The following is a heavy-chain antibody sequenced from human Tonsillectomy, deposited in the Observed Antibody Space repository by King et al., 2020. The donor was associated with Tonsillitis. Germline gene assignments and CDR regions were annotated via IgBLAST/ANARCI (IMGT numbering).Heavy chain of an antibody. D-gene: IGHD3-10*01. CDR1: GYSFTSYW. CDR2: IYPGDSDT. CDR3: ARRRDRDYYYYYYGMDV. V-gene: IGHV5-51*01. J-gene: IGHJ6*02. Sequence: DVQLVESGAEVKKPGESLKISCKASGYSFTSYWIGWVRQMPGKGLEWMGSIYPGDSDTRYGPSFQGQVTISADKSTSTAYLQWSSLKTSDTAMYYCARRRDRDYYYYYYGMDVWGQGTTVTVSS.